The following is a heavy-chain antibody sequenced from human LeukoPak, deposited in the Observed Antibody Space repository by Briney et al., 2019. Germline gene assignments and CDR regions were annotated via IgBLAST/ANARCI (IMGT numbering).Heavy chain of an antibody. V-gene: IGHV3-72*01. CDR3: TRSGATHNGIRDLDH. D-gene: IGHD2-15*01. CDR1: AVTFSDHY. Sequence: PGGSLRLSCAASAVTFSDHYMDWVRQAPGKGLEWVGRARNKARSYTTDYAASVKGRFTISRDELKNSLYLQMSSLKTEDTAVYYCTRSGATHNGIRDLDHWRRGTLVTVSP. J-gene: IGHJ4*02. CDR2: ARNKARSYTT.